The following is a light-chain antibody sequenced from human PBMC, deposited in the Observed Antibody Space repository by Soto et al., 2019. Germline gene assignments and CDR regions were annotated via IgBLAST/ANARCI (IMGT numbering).Light chain of an antibody. CDR1: QSITKW. CDR3: QQSYSTHHT. J-gene: IGKJ2*01. CDR2: DAS. V-gene: IGKV1-5*01. Sequence: DIQMTQSPSTLSASVGDRVTITCRASQSITKWLAWYQQKPGKAPKPLIYDASNSQSVVPSRFSGSGSGTEFTLTISSLQPDEFATYYCQQSYSTHHTRGQGTQLDIK.